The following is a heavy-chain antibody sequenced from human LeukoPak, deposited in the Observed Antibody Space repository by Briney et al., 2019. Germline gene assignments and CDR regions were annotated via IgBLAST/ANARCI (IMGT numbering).Heavy chain of an antibody. CDR3: AKDIYDSSELFPGARVFLRGANDH. CDR2: ISYDGSNK. D-gene: IGHD3-22*01. CDR1: GFTFSSYW. J-gene: IGHJ4*02. Sequence: PGGSLRLSCAASGFTFSSYWMSWVRQAPGKGLEWVAVISYDGSNKYYADSVKGRFTISRDNSKNTLYLQMNSLRAEDTAVYYCAKDIYDSSELFPGARVFLRGANDHWGQGTLVTVSS. V-gene: IGHV3-30*18.